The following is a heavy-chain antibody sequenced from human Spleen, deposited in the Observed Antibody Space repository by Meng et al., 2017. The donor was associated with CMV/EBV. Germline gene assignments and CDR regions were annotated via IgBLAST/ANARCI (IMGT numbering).Heavy chain of an antibody. J-gene: IGHJ4*02. Sequence: SGGAVSSGSYYWSWIRQPPGKGLEWIGYIYYSGSTNYNPSLKSRVTISVDTSKNQFSLKLSSVTAADTAVYYCARFGVPAAIGDFDYWGQGTLVTVSS. CDR3: ARFGVPAAIGDFDY. CDR2: IYYSGST. V-gene: IGHV4-61*01. CDR1: GGAVSSGSYY. D-gene: IGHD2-2*02.